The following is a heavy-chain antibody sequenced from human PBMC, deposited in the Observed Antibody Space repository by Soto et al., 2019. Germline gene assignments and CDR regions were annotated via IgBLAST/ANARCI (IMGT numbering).Heavy chain of an antibody. J-gene: IGHJ6*02. D-gene: IGHD3-9*01. CDR3: ARHDILTGSTDTYYYYGMDV. CDR1: GYSFTSYW. Sequence: WESLKISCKGSGYSFTSYWIGWVRQMPGKGLEWMGIIYPGDSDTRYSPSFQGQVTISADKSISTAYLQWSSLKPSDTAMYYCARHDILTGSTDTYYYYGMDVWGQGTTVTASS. V-gene: IGHV5-51*01. CDR2: IYPGDSDT.